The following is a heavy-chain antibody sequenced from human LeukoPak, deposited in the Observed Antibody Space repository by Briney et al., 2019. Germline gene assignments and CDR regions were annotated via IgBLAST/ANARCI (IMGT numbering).Heavy chain of an antibody. D-gene: IGHD6-13*01. J-gene: IGHJ6*03. V-gene: IGHV4-4*07. Sequence: PSETLSLTCTVSGGSISSYYWSWIRQPAGKGLEWIGRIYTSGSTNHNPSLKSRVTMSVDTSKNQFSLKLSSVTAADTAVYYCARDHRSDSSSWSRYYYYYYMDVWGKGTTVTVSS. CDR2: IYTSGST. CDR3: ARDHRSDSSSWSRYYYYYYMDV. CDR1: GGSISSYY.